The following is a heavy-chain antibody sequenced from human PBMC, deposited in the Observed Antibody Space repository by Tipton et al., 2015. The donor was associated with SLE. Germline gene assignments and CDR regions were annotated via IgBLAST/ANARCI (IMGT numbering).Heavy chain of an antibody. D-gene: IGHD3-22*01. CDR1: GGTFNSYT. CDR2: IIPILGIV. Sequence: QLVQSGAEVKKPGSSVKVSCKASGGTFNSYTISWVRQAPGQGLEWMGRIIPILGIVNYAQKFQDRVTITADKSTSTAYMELSSLRSEDTALYYCGGQSAVVTPLEFWGQGTLVTVSS. CDR3: GGQSAVVTPLEF. V-gene: IGHV1-69*09. J-gene: IGHJ4*02.